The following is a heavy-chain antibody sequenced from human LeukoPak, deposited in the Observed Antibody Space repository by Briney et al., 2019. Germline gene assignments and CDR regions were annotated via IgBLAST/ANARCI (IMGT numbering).Heavy chain of an antibody. CDR3: GRKRGGLPPFDVFDI. V-gene: IGHV4-59*01. CDR1: GGSISSYY. J-gene: IGHJ3*02. Sequence: SETLSLTCTVSGGSISSYYWSWIRQPPGKGLEWIGYIYYSGSTNYNPSLKSRVTISVDTSKNQFSLKLSSVTAADTAVYYWGRKRGGLPPFDVFDIGAKGKMVTVS. CDR2: IYYSGST. D-gene: IGHD3-16*01.